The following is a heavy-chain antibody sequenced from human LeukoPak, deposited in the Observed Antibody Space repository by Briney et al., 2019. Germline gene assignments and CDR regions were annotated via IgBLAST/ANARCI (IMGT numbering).Heavy chain of an antibody. CDR3: ARYSSSFGSRYNWFDP. V-gene: IGHV4-39*01. J-gene: IGHJ5*02. Sequence: PSGTLSLTCTVSGGSISSCSYYWVRNRPPPGKGLVWIGSVYYSGSTYYNPSLKSLVTISVDTSKTPFSLKMSPVTAADTAVYYCARYSSSFGSRYNWFDPWGQGTLVTVSS. CDR2: VYYSGST. CDR1: GGSISSCSYY. D-gene: IGHD6-13*01.